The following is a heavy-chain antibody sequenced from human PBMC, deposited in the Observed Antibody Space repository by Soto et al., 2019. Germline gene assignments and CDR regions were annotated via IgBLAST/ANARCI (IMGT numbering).Heavy chain of an antibody. CDR1: GGSISSSNW. J-gene: IGHJ4*02. Sequence: QVQLQESGPGLVKPSGTLSLTCAVSGGSISSSNWWSWVRQPPGKGLEWIGEIYHSGSTNYNPSLKSQVTISVDKSKNQFSLKLRSVTAADTAVYYCARADMGGSSWPFDYWGQGTLVTVSS. CDR2: IYHSGST. D-gene: IGHD6-13*01. CDR3: ARADMGGSSWPFDY. V-gene: IGHV4-4*02.